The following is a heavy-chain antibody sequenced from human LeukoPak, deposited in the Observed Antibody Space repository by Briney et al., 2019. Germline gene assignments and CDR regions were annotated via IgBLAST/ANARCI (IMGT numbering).Heavy chain of an antibody. CDR3: ARQQTFGIVRDTAFDI. V-gene: IGHV3-30-3*01. CDR1: GFIFSNYP. Sequence: RKSLRLSCAVSGFIFSNYPMHWVRQAPGKGLEWVAVISYDGSNAYYADSVKGRFTISRDNSNNTLYVQVNSLRPEDTAVYYCARQQTFGIVRDTAFDIWGHGTMVTVSS. J-gene: IGHJ3*02. D-gene: IGHD3-3*01. CDR2: ISYDGSNA.